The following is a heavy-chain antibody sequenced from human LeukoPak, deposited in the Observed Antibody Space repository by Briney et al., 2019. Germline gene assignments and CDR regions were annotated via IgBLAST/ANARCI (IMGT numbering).Heavy chain of an antibody. J-gene: IGHJ6*04. Sequence: GGSLRLSCAASGFTFSSYAMSWVRQAPGKGLDWVSAITGSGGNTYYPDSVKGRFTISRDNSKNTLYLQMSSLRAEDTAVYYCASQPRMGRMTGDYYGMDVWGKGTTVTVSS. CDR3: ASQPRMGRMTGDYYGMDV. V-gene: IGHV3-23*01. CDR2: ITGSGGNT. D-gene: IGHD3-10*01. CDR1: GFTFSSYA.